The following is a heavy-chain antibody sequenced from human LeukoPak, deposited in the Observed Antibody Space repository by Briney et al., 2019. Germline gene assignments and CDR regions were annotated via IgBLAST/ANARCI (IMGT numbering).Heavy chain of an antibody. CDR3: ARDIAVAGRTDY. CDR1: GFTFNNYG. D-gene: IGHD6-19*01. CDR2: ISGSGGST. J-gene: IGHJ4*02. V-gene: IGHV3-21*01. Sequence: GGSLRLSCAASGFTFNNYGMHWVRQAPGKGLEWVSAISGSGGSTYCADSVKCRFTISRDNAKNSLYLQMNSLRAEDTAVYYCARDIAVAGRTDYWGQGTLVTVSS.